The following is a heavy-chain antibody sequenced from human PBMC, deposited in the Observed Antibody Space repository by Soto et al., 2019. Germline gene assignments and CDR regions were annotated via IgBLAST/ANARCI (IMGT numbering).Heavy chain of an antibody. CDR3: ARHPERIAEIGWFDP. Sequence: EVQLVESGGGLVQPGGSLSLSCAASGFTFISIGMNWVRQAQGKGLEWVSYISSSSSTIYYADSVKGRFTISRDNAKNSLYLQMNSLRAEDTAVYYCARHPERIAEIGWFDPWGQGTLVTVSS. CDR2: ISSSSSTI. CDR1: GFTFISIG. D-gene: IGHD6-13*01. V-gene: IGHV3-48*01. J-gene: IGHJ5*02.